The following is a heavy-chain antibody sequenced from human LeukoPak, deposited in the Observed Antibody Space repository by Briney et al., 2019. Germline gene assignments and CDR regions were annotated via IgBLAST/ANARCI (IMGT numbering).Heavy chain of an antibody. CDR1: GYTFTSFE. CDR2: VNPDSGKT. V-gene: IGHV1-8*01. J-gene: IGHJ4*02. D-gene: IGHD6-19*01. Sequence: ASVKVSCKASGYTFTSFEINRVRQSTGQGLEWMGWVNPDSGKTAYALKFQDRLIMTTNISLSTVYMELASLKSEDTAVYYCARGVAGGDFWGQGTLVTVSS. CDR3: ARGVAGGDF.